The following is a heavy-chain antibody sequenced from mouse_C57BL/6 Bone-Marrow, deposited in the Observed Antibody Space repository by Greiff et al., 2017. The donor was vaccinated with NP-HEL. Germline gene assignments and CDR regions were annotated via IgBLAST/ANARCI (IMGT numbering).Heavy chain of an antibody. CDR3: ARDGPFTTVVATDYFDY. CDR2: ISDGGSYT. CDR1: GFTFSSYA. Sequence: EVQLVESGGGLVKPGGSLKLSCAASGFTFSSYAMSWVRQTPEKRLEWVATISDGGSYTYYPDNVKGRFTISRDNAKNNLYLQMSHLKSEDTAMYYCARDGPFTTVVATDYFDYWGQGTTLTVSS. D-gene: IGHD1-1*01. J-gene: IGHJ2*01. V-gene: IGHV5-4*01.